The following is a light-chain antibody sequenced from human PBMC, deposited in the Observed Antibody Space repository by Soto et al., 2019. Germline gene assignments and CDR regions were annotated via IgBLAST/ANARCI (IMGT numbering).Light chain of an antibody. CDR3: SSYACSNNFV. CDR1: SRDVGGYNY. Sequence: QSALTQPPSASGSPGQSVTISCTGTSRDVGGYNYVSWYQQHPGKAPKLMIYEVSKRPSGVPDRFSGSKSGNTASLTVSGLQAEDEADYYCSSYACSNNFVFGTGTKVTVL. V-gene: IGLV2-8*01. J-gene: IGLJ1*01. CDR2: EVS.